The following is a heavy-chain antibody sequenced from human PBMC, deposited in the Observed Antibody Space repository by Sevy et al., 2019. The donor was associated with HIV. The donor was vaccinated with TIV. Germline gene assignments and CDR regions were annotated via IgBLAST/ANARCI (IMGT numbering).Heavy chain of an antibody. D-gene: IGHD1-26*01. CDR1: GFTFSSYA. CDR3: AKNLSPRELTDAFDI. CDR2: ISGSGGST. J-gene: IGHJ3*02. V-gene: IGHV3-23*01. Sequence: GGSLRLSCAASGFTFSSYAMSWVRQAPGKGLEWVSAISGSGGSTYYAASVKGRFTISRDNSKNTLYLQMNSLRAEDTAVYYCAKNLSPRELTDAFDIWGQGTMVTVSS.